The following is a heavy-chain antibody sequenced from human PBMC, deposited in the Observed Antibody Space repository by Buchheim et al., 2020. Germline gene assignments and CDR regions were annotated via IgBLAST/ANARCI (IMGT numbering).Heavy chain of an antibody. V-gene: IGHV4-34*01. CDR3: ASYYYDSSGYFGFDY. Sequence: QVQLQQWGAGLLEPSETLSLTCAVYGGSFSGYYWSWIRQPPGKGLEWIGYIYYSGSTYYNPPLKSRVTISVDTSKNQFSLKLSSVTAADTAVYYCASYYYDSSGYFGFDYWGQGTL. CDR2: IYYSGST. D-gene: IGHD3-22*01. J-gene: IGHJ4*02. CDR1: GGSFSGYY.